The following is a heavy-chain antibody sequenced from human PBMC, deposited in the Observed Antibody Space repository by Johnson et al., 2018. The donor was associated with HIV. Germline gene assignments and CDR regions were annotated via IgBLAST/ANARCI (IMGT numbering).Heavy chain of an antibody. CDR3: ATDILFGTTRSDHDAFDT. D-gene: IGHD1-1*01. V-gene: IGHV3-33*01. CDR2: IWYDGSNK. Sequence: VQLVESGGGVVQPGRSLRLSCAASGFTFSRYGMHWVRQAPGKGLEWVAVIWYDGSNKYYADSVKGRFTISRDNSKNTLYLQMNSLRAEDTGVYHCATDILFGTTRSDHDAFDTWGQGTMVTVSS. J-gene: IGHJ3*02. CDR1: GFTFSRYG.